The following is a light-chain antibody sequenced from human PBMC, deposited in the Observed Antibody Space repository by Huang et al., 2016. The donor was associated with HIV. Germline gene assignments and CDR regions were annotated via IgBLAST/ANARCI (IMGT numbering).Light chain of an antibody. CDR2: GAS. V-gene: IGKV3D-15*01. CDR3: QQYNDWPPLT. Sequence: VMTQSPASLSASPGARVTLSCRASQGVRTNLAWYQQKPGQAPTLLMFGASTRAAGTPPSFSGSGAGTDFTLTITSLQSSDSAIYYCQQYNDWPPLTFGGGTKVEI. CDR1: QGVRTN. J-gene: IGKJ4*01.